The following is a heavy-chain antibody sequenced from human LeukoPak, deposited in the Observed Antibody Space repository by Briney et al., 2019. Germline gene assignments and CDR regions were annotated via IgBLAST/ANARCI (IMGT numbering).Heavy chain of an antibody. V-gene: IGHV1-69*05. D-gene: IGHD2-2*01. CDR3: ARDDCSSTSCHAYNWFDP. Sequence: SVKLSCKASGGTFSSYAISWVRQAPGQGLEWVGGIIPIFGTANYAQKFQGRVTITTDESTSTAYMELSNLRSEDTAVYYCARDDCSSTSCHAYNWFDPWGQGTLVTVSS. CDR2: IIPIFGTA. J-gene: IGHJ5*02. CDR1: GGTFSSYA.